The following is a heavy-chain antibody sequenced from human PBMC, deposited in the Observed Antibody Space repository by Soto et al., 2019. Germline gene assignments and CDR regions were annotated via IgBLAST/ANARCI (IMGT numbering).Heavy chain of an antibody. Sequence: LRLSCAASGFTFSSYGMHWVRQAPGKGLEWVAVIWYDGSNKYYADSVKGRFTISRDNSKNTLYLQMNSLRAEDTAVYYCARGWSYSNYKDYWGQGTLVTVSS. D-gene: IGHD4-4*01. V-gene: IGHV3-33*01. J-gene: IGHJ4*02. CDR2: IWYDGSNK. CDR1: GFTFSSYG. CDR3: ARGWSYSNYKDY.